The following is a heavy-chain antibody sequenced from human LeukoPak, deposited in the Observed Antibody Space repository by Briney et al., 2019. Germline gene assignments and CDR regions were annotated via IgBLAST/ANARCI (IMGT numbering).Heavy chain of an antibody. D-gene: IGHD1-26*01. CDR2: VHYTGST. Sequence: PSETLSPTCTVSDGSISSYYWSWIRQPPGKGLEWIGFVHYTGSTNYNPSLKSRVTTSIDTSRNQFSLKVKSVTLADTAVYYCARVGSSSYWYFDLWGRGTLVTVSS. CDR1: DGSISSYY. J-gene: IGHJ2*01. CDR3: ARVGSSSYWYFDL. V-gene: IGHV4-59*01.